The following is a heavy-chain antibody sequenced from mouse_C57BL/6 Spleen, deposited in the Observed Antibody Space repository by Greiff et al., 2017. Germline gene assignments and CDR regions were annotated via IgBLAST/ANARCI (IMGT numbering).Heavy chain of an antibody. Sequence: VKLVESGAELVKPGASVKISCKASGYAFSSYWMNWVKQRPGKGLEWIGQIYPGDGDTNYNGKFKGKATLTADKSSSTAYMQLSSLTSEDSAVYFCARPYYYGSGGLYAMDYWGQGTSVTVSS. J-gene: IGHJ4*01. CDR2: IYPGDGDT. D-gene: IGHD1-1*01. CDR3: ARPYYYGSGGLYAMDY. CDR1: GYAFSSYW. V-gene: IGHV1-80*01.